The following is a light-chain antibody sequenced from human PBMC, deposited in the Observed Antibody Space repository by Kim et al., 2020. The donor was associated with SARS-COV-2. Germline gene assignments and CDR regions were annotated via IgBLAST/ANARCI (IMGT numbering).Light chain of an antibody. V-gene: IGKV1-12*01. CDR1: QGISTW. CDR2: RAS. CDR3: QQAASSRVT. Sequence: ASVGDTITITCRATQGISTWLSWFQQKPERGPQLLIYRASTLQTGVPSRFSGSASGTDFTLTISSLQPEDFASYFCQQAASSRVTFGGGTKVDIK. J-gene: IGKJ4*01.